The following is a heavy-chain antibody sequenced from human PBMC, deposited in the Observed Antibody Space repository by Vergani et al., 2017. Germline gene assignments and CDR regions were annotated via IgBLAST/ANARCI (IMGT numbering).Heavy chain of an antibody. CDR3: ARDTRWASVGATGNWFDP. J-gene: IGHJ5*02. CDR1: GYTFTSYG. V-gene: IGHV1-18*01. CDR2: TSAYNGKT. D-gene: IGHD1-26*01. Sequence: QVQLVQSGAEVKKPGASVKVSCKASGYTFTSYGISWVRQAPGQGLEWMGWTSAYNGKTNYAQKLQGRVTMTTETSTNTADRDLRSLRSDDTAVYYCARDTRWASVGATGNWFDPWGQGTLVTVSS.